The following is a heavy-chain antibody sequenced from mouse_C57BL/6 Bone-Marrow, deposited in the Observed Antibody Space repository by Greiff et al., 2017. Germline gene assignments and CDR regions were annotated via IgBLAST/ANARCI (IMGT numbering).Heavy chain of an antibody. CDR3: AFKLTPFDF. CDR1: GYTFTSYG. V-gene: IGHV1-81*01. Sequence: QVQLQQPGAELARPGASVKLSCKASGYTFTSYGISWVKQRTGQGLEWIGEIYPRSGNTYYNEKFKGKATLTADKSSSTAYIGLRNLTSEDSAVYFSAFKLTPFDFWGQGTTLTVSS. D-gene: IGHD4-1*01. J-gene: IGHJ2*01. CDR2: IYPRSGNT.